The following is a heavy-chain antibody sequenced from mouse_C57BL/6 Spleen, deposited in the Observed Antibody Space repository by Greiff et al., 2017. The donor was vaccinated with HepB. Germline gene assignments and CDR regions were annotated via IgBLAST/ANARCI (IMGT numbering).Heavy chain of an antibody. CDR2: ISDGGSYT. V-gene: IGHV5-4*01. CDR3: ARDGYTTVALDAMDY. J-gene: IGHJ4*01. CDR1: GFTFSSYA. D-gene: IGHD1-1*01. Sequence: VQLKESGGGLVKPGGSLKLSCAASGFTFSSYAMSWVRQTPEKRLEWVATISDGGSYTYYPDNVKGRFTISRDNAKNNLYLQMSHLKSEDTAMYSCARDGYTTVALDAMDYWGQGTSVTVSS.